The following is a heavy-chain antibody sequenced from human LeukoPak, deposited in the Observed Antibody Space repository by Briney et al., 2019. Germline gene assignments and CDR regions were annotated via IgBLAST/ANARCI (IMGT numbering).Heavy chain of an antibody. Sequence: ASVKVSCKASGGTFSSYAISWVRQAPGQGLEWMGGIIPIFGTANYAQKFQGRVTITADKSTSTAYMELSSLRSDDTAVYYCARDGGSGWSHDAFDIWGQGTMVTVSS. CDR3: ARDGGSGWSHDAFDI. CDR2: IIPIFGTA. D-gene: IGHD6-19*01. V-gene: IGHV1-69*06. CDR1: GGTFSSYA. J-gene: IGHJ3*02.